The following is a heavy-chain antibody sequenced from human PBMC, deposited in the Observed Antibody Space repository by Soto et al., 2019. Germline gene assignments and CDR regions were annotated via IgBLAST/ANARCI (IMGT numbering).Heavy chain of an antibody. CDR3: ARVPYYYGSGSYYNPDY. V-gene: IGHV3-48*03. CDR2: ISDSGGTR. D-gene: IGHD3-10*01. J-gene: IGHJ4*02. CDR1: GFSFSSFE. Sequence: GGSLRLSCAASGFSFSSFEMVWVRQTPGRGLEWISYISDSGGTRHYADSVKGRFTISRDNAENSLYLQMDNLRDEDTAVYYCARVPYYYGSGSYYNPDYWGQGNLVTVSS.